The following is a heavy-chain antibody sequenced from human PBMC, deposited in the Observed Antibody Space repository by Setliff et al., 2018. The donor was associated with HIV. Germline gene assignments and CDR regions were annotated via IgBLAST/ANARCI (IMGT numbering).Heavy chain of an antibody. J-gene: IGHJ4*02. CDR2: MYYTGTT. V-gene: IGHV4-4*07. Sequence: SETLSLTCTVSGGSLTGYHWSWIRQSAGKELEWIGRMYYTGTTDYNPSLMSRVTLSIDRSKNQFALEVNSMTAADAAVYYYARSIYGSGTYPLDIWSQGTLVTVSS. D-gene: IGHD3-10*01. CDR1: GGSLTGYH. CDR3: ARSIYGSGTYPLDI.